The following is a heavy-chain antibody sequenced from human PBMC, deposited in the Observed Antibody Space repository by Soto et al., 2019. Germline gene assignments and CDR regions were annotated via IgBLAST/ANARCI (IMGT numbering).Heavy chain of an antibody. Sequence: QVHLVQSGPEVKRTGSSVKVSCKSSGGTFPYYTVSWVRQSPGQGLEYLGRFVPIFQSRLFAPKFQGRITLTADKSTDTAYMELSSLTSEDTAVYFCARAEASTLYYDTPGSHFTFWGQGTLVTVSS. D-gene: IGHD3-22*01. J-gene: IGHJ4*02. CDR1: GGTFPYYT. CDR3: ARAEASTLYYDTPGSHFTF. CDR2: FVPIFQSR. V-gene: IGHV1-69*08.